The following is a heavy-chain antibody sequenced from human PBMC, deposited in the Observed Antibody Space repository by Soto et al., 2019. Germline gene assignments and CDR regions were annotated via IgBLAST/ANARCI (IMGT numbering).Heavy chain of an antibody. Sequence: VQFVQSGAEEKKPGASVKVSCKASGYTFTSYTMHWLRQAPGQSLEWMGWISPGNGNTKYSQKFQGRVTITRDTSASTVYMELSSLKSEDTAVYYCARGPSTAAFDYWGQGTLVTVSS. V-gene: IGHV1-3*05. D-gene: IGHD6-13*01. J-gene: IGHJ4*02. CDR1: GYTFTSYT. CDR3: ARGPSTAAFDY. CDR2: ISPGNGNT.